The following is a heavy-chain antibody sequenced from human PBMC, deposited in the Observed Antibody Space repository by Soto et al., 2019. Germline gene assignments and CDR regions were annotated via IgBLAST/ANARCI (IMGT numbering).Heavy chain of an antibody. CDR2: MNPNSGNT. V-gene: IGHV1-8*01. CDR3: ARGASP. J-gene: IGHJ5*02. Sequence: QVQLVQSGAEVKKPGASVKVSCKASGYTFTSSDINWVRQATGQGLEWLGWMNPNSGNTGYAQKFQGRITLTRSTSINTAYLELSSLSSDDSAVYYCARGASPRGQGTLVTVSS. CDR1: GYTFTSSD.